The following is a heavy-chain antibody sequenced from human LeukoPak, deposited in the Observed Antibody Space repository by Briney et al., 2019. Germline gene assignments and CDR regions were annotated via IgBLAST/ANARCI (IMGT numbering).Heavy chain of an antibody. CDR2: ISAYNGNT. J-gene: IGHJ5*02. CDR1: GYTFTSYG. CDR3: ARDGYGDYLNPRFDP. V-gene: IGHV1-18*01. D-gene: IGHD4-17*01. Sequence: ASVKVSCKASGYTFTSYGISWVRQAPGQGLEWMGWISAYNGNTNYAQKLQGRVTTTTDTSTSTAYMELRSLRSDDTAVYYCARDGYGDYLNPRFDPWGQGTLVTVSS.